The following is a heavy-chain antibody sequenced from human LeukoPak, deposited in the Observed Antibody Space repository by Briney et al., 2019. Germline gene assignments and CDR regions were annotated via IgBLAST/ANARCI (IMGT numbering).Heavy chain of an antibody. CDR1: GGSISSYW. CDR3: ARAGYTISSYRFDY. CDR2: IYTTGRT. V-gene: IGHV4-4*07. J-gene: IGHJ4*02. D-gene: IGHD3-16*02. Sequence: PSETLSLTCSVSGGSISSYWWSWIRQPAGKGLEFIGRIYTTGRTNYNPSLKSRVSMSVDTSKNKFSLELRSVTAADTAVYFCARAGYTISSYRFDYWGQGALVTVSS.